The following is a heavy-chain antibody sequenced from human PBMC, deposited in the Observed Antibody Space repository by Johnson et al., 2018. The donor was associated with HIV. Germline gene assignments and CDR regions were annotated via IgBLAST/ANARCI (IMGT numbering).Heavy chain of an antibody. CDR2: ISWNSGSI. D-gene: IGHD6-6*01. CDR3: ARAPWEYSSSSGAFDI. Sequence: VQLVESGGGLVKPGGSLRLSCAASGFTFDDYAMHWVRQAPGKGLGWVSGISWNSGSIGYADSVKGRFTISRDHAKNSLYLQINSLRAEATALDYCARAPWEYSSSSGAFDIWGQGTMVTVSS. CDR1: GFTFDDYA. J-gene: IGHJ3*02. V-gene: IGHV3-9*01.